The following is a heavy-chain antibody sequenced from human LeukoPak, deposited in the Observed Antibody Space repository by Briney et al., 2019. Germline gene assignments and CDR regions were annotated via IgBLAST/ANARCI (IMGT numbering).Heavy chain of an antibody. CDR1: GGAFSRYY. J-gene: IGHJ5*02. CDR3: AREDCSSSTCWFDP. Sequence: SETLSLTCTVSGGAFSRYYWGWIRQPPGKGLEWIGDMHYSGSTKYNPSLKSRVSVSLDTSKNQFSLKLSSVTAADTAVYYCAREDCSSSTCWFDPRGQGTLVTVSS. D-gene: IGHD2/OR15-2a*01. CDR2: MHYSGST. V-gene: IGHV4-59*01.